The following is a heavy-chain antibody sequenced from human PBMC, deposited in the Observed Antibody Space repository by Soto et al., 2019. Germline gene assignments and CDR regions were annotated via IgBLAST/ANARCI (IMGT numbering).Heavy chain of an antibody. CDR2: MGGST. J-gene: IGHJ6*02. D-gene: IGHD3-9*01. CDR3: AKDLKSRYLAYGMDV. V-gene: IGHV3-23*01. Sequence: EVQLLESGGGLVQPGGSLRLSCEASGFTFSSYAMSWVRQAPGKGLEWVSTMGGSTYYADYVKGRFTISRDISKNMLYLQMNSLRAEDTAVDHCAKDLKSRYLAYGMDVWGQGTTVTVSS. CDR1: GFTFSSYA.